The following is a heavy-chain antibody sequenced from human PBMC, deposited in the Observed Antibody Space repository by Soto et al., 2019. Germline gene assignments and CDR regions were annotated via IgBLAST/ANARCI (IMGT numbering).Heavy chain of an antibody. CDR1: GFTFSSYA. J-gene: IGHJ4*02. CDR2: ITSDGRT. Sequence: GGSLLLSCAASGFTFSSYAMSWVRQAPGKGLEWVSIITSDGRTYYADSVKGRFTISRDNSKNTVYLQMNSLRAEETAVYYCAKDYSTGTTDPLHVVIFDYWGQRALVTVSS. CDR3: AKDYSTGTTDPLHVVIFDY. D-gene: IGHD4-17*01. V-gene: IGHV3-23*01.